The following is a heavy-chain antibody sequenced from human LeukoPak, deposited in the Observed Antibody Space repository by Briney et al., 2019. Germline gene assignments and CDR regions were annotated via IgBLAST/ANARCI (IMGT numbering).Heavy chain of an antibody. J-gene: IGHJ5*02. CDR1: GYTFTSYG. D-gene: IGHD6-13*01. CDR3: AASSSWLVFDP. CDR2: ISAYNGNT. Sequence: ASVKVSCKASGYTFTSYGISWVRQAPGQGLEWMGWISAYNGNTNYAQKLQGRVTMTTDTSTSTAYMELRSLRSDDTAVYHRAASSSWLVFDPWGQGTLVTVSS. V-gene: IGHV1-18*01.